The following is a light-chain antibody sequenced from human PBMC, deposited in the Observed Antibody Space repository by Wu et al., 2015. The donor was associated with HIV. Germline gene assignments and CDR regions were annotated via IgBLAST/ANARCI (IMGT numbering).Light chain of an antibody. V-gene: IGKV1-39*01. CDR3: QQSYSTPNT. J-gene: IGKJ3*01. Sequence: DIQMTQSPLSLSASVGDRVTITCRASQRISSYLNWYQQKPGKAPKLLIYGASSLQSGVPSRFSGSGSGTEFTLTISSLQPEDFGSYYCQQSYSTPNTFGPGTKVDI. CDR1: QRISSY. CDR2: GAS.